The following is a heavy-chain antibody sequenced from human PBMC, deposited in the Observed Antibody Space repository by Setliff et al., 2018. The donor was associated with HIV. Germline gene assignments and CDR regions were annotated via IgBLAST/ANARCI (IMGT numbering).Heavy chain of an antibody. CDR3: ARDGGDPRYSGTYNY. CDR1: GGSIRTGAYY. J-gene: IGHJ4*02. Sequence: SETLSLTCTVSGGSIRTGAYYWGWIRQPPGKGLEWIGSIYYGGRTFYKPSLKSRLTISVDTSKNQFSLSLNSVTAADTAMYFCARDGGDPRYSGTYNYWGQGTLVTVSS. D-gene: IGHD1-26*01. V-gene: IGHV4-39*07. CDR2: IYYGGRT.